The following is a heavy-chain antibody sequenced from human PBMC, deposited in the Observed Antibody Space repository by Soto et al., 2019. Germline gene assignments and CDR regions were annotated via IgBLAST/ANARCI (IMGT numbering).Heavy chain of an antibody. Sequence: EVQLVESGGGLVQPGGSLRLSCAASGFTFSNYYMNWVRQAPGKGLEWVSYISSASHTIYYADSVRGRFTISRDTAKNSLFLQMNSLRDEDTAMYYCARDSHFGYGMDVWGQGTTVTVSS. CDR2: ISSASHTI. CDR3: ARDSHFGYGMDV. CDR1: GFTFSNYY. V-gene: IGHV3-48*02. J-gene: IGHJ6*02. D-gene: IGHD3-10*01.